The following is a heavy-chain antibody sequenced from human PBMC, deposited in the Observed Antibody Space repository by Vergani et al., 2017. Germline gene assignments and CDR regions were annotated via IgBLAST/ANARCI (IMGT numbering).Heavy chain of an antibody. V-gene: IGHV3-30*02. D-gene: IGHD2-15*01. CDR3: AKGCSEGTCGGTFEY. Sequence: QVQLVESGGGVVQFGGSLRLSCAASGFTFSNSGIHWVRQAPGRGREWVAFIRNDGSYEYYGDSVKGRFTISRDDSRNTVYLQMNSLRAEDTAVYYCAKGCSEGTCGGTFEYWGQGTRVTVSP. CDR2: IRNDGSYE. CDR1: GFTFSNSG. J-gene: IGHJ4*02.